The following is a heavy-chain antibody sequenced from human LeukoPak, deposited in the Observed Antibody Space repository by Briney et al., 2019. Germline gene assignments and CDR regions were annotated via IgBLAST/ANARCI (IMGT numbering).Heavy chain of an antibody. CDR3: AKDAPTRPFDN. J-gene: IGHJ4*02. D-gene: IGHD4-17*01. V-gene: IGHV3-33*06. Sequence: PGKSLTLSCIVSGFPFSSCGMYWLRQAPGKGLEWLAVIYYDGSDIYYADSVKGRFTISRDNSNNTLFLHMNSLRAEDTAVYYCAKDAPTRPFDNWGLGTLVTVSS. CDR1: GFPFSSCG. CDR2: IYYDGSDI.